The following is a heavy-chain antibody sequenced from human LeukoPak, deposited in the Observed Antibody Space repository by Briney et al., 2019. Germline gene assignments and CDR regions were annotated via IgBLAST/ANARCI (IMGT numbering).Heavy chain of an antibody. D-gene: IGHD3-16*01. CDR2: IIPIFGTA. Sequence: SVKVSCKAAGGTFSSYAISWVRQAPGQGLEWMGGIIPIFGTANYAQKFQGRVTITTDESTSTAYMELSSLRSEDTAVYYCARAGGVPNPFYYSYYMDVWGKGTTVTVSS. V-gene: IGHV1-69*05. J-gene: IGHJ6*03. CDR1: GGTFSSYA. CDR3: ARAGGVPNPFYYSYYMDV.